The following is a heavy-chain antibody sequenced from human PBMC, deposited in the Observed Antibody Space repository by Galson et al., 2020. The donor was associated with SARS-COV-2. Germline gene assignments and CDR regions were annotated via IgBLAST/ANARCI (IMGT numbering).Heavy chain of an antibody. V-gene: IGHV3-21*06. D-gene: IGHD3-16*01. J-gene: IGHJ6*02. Sequence: GGSLRLSCAVSGFPFSSYSMNWVRQAPGKGLEWVSSISAGSSYIHYADSVKGRFTISRDNANNSLYLHMDSLRVEDTAVYYCARVGGMATTPADYYYYGLDVWGQGTTVTVSS. CDR3: ARVGGMATTPADYYYYGLDV. CDR2: ISAGSSYI. CDR1: GFPFSSYS.